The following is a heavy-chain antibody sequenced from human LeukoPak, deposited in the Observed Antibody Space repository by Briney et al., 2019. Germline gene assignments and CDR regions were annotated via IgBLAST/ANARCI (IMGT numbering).Heavy chain of an antibody. D-gene: IGHD3-10*01. V-gene: IGHV1-69*04. Sequence: SVKVSCKASGGTVSRYAISWVRQAPGQGLEWMGRVIPIFGIANYAQKFQGRVTITADKSTSTAYMELSSLRSEDTAVYYCAGTYYHGSGSYTPQYYYYGMDVWGQGTTVTVSS. CDR1: GGTVSRYA. CDR2: VIPIFGIA. CDR3: AGTYYHGSGSYTPQYYYYGMDV. J-gene: IGHJ6*02.